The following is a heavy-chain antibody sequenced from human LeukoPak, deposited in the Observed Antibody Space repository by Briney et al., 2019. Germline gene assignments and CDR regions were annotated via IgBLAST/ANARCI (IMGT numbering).Heavy chain of an antibody. D-gene: IGHD2-2*01. CDR3: ARRSPAFDY. CDR1: GYTLTELS. CDR2: FDPEDGET. V-gene: IGHV1-24*01. J-gene: IGHJ4*02. Sequence: ASVKVSCKVSGYTLTELSMHWVRQAPGKGLEWMGGFDPEDGETIYAQKLQGRVTMTTDTSTSTAYMELRSLRSDDTAVYYCARRSPAFDYWGQGTLVTVSS.